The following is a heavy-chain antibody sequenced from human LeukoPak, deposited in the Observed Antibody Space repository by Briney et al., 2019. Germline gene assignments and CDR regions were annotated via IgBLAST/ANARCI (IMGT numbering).Heavy chain of an antibody. CDR1: GFTFSNYA. Sequence: GGSLRLSCAASGFTFSNYAMQWVCQAPGKGVEWVAVISYDGSNKYYAESVKGRFTIFRDNSKNTLYLQMNSLRVEDTAVYYCARERNYDRSGYFYYWGQGTLVIVSS. CDR2: ISYDGSNK. V-gene: IGHV3-30-3*01. CDR3: ARERNYDRSGYFYY. D-gene: IGHD3-22*01. J-gene: IGHJ4*02.